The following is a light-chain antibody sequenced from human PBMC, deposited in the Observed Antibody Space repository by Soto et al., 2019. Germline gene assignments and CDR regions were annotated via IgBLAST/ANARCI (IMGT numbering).Light chain of an antibody. CDR3: SSSTDTSIL. J-gene: IGLJ2*01. CDR1: SGDVGNYDL. V-gene: IGLV2-14*02. CDR2: EVS. Sequence: QSVLTQPASVSGSPGQSITISCSGSSGDVGNYDLVSWYQQIPGKAPQLMIFEVSRRPSRVSDRFSGSKSGNTASLTISGLQAEDEAHYYCSSSTDTSILFGGGTQLTVL.